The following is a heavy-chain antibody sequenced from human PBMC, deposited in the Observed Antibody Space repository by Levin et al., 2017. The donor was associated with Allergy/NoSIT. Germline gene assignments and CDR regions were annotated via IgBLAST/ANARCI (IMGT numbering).Heavy chain of an antibody. D-gene: IGHD3-3*01. Sequence: TGGSLRLSCAASGFTFSSFAMSWVRQAPGKGLEWVSTISDSGGRTFYADSVEGRFTVSRDNSKSTLYLHMSSLGADDTAVYYCAKFSSVTYSLAFDYWGQGTLVTVSS. CDR3: AKFSSVTYSLAFDY. CDR2: ISDSGGRT. V-gene: IGHV3-23*01. J-gene: IGHJ4*02. CDR1: GFTFSSFA.